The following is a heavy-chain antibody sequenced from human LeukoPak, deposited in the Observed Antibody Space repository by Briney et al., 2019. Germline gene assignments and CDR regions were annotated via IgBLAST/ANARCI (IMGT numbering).Heavy chain of an antibody. J-gene: IGHJ4*02. D-gene: IGHD3/OR15-3a*01. CDR3: AVGGTGYNTFDY. Sequence: ASVKVSCKASGYSFTGYHMHWVRQAPGQGLEWMGWINPKSGGANYAQKFQGRVTMTRDTSISTAYMELSRLRSDDTAVYYCAVGGTGYNTFDYWSQGTLVTVSS. V-gene: IGHV1-2*02. CDR2: INPKSGGA. CDR1: GYSFTGYH.